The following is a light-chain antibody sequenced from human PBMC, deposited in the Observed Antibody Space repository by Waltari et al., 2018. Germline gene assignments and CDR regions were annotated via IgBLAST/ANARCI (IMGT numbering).Light chain of an antibody. CDR3: QTWGMNIQV. Sequence: QLVLTQSPSASASLGASVKLTCTLTGEYSAYAIAWHQQQPEKGPRYLMNVNSDGSHDKADGIHERFSGSSAGAERYLIISRLQSDDEADYFCQTWGMNIQVFGGGTRLTVL. CDR2: VNSDGSH. V-gene: IGLV4-69*01. CDR1: GEYSAYA. J-gene: IGLJ3*02.